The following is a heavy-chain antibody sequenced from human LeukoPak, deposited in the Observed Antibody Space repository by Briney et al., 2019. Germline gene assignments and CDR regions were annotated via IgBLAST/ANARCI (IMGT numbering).Heavy chain of an antibody. CDR1: GFTFSHYW. J-gene: IGHJ4*02. Sequence: GGSLRLSCAASGFTFSHYWMSWVRQAPGTGLEWVANIKQDGSEKYYVDSVKGRFTISRDNAKNSLNLQMNSLRAEDTALYYCATHRGYSYVTAEDFYYWGQGTLVTVSS. V-gene: IGHV3-7*01. CDR3: ATHRGYSYVTAEDFYY. CDR2: IKQDGSEK. D-gene: IGHD5-18*01.